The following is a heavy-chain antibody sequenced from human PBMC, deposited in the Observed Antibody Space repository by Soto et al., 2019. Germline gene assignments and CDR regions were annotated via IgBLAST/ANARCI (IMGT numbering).Heavy chain of an antibody. CDR3: ARDRTSIAAAGYGMDV. CDR1: GGSISSGGYY. D-gene: IGHD6-13*01. V-gene: IGHV4-31*03. J-gene: IGHJ6*02. CDR2: IYYSGST. Sequence: SETLSLTCTVSGGSISSGGYYWSWIRQHPGKGLEWIGYIYYSGSTYYSPSLKSRVTISVDTSKNQFSLKLSSVTAADTAVYYCARDRTSIAAAGYGMDVWGQGTTVTVSS.